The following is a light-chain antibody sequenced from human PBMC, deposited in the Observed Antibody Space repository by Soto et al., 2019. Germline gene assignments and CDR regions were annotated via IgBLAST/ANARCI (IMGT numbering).Light chain of an antibody. CDR2: EVT. CDR3: NSYTTLSNRV. V-gene: IGLV2-14*01. J-gene: IGLJ1*01. Sequence: QSVLTQPASVSGSPGQSITISCTGTSSGIGAYNYVSWYQQHPGKAPKLLIYEVTNRPSGVSDRFSGSKSGNTASLTISGLQAEDEANYHCNSYTTLSNRVFGTGTKVTVL. CDR1: SSGIGAYNY.